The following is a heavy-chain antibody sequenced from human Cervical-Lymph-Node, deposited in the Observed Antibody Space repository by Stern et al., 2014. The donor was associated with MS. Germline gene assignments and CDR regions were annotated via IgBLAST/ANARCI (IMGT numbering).Heavy chain of an antibody. J-gene: IGHJ3*02. V-gene: IGHV1-3*01. Sequence: VQLVQSGAEVKKPGASVKVSCKASGYTFTSYAMHWVRQAPGQRLEWMRWINAGNGNTKYSQKFQGRVTITRDTSASTAYMELSSLRSEDTAVYYCARRAKYSSGWNHDAFDIWGQGTMVTVSS. CDR2: INAGNGNT. D-gene: IGHD6-19*01. CDR1: GYTFTSYA. CDR3: ARRAKYSSGWNHDAFDI.